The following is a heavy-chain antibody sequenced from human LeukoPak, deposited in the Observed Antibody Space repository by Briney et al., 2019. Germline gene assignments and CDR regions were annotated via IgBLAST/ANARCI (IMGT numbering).Heavy chain of an antibody. V-gene: IGHV4-34*01. CDR3: ARVRSGYSSSWYPIT. CDR2: INLSGST. J-gene: IGHJ5*02. Sequence: SETLSLTCAVYGGSLSGYYWSWIRQSLGKGLEWIGEINLSGSTKYNPSLKSRVTISVDTSKNQFSLKLSSVTAADTAVYYCARVRSGYSSSWYPITWGQGTLVTVSS. D-gene: IGHD6-13*01. CDR1: GGSLSGYY.